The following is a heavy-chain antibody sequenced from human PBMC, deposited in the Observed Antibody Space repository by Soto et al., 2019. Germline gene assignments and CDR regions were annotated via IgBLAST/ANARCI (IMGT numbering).Heavy chain of an antibody. D-gene: IGHD2-21*02. V-gene: IGHV1-3*01. CDR1: GYTFTSYA. CDR3: ARSIVVVTALDY. Sequence: QVQLVQSGAEVKKSGASVTVSCKASGYTFTSYAMHWVRQAPGQRLEWMGWINAGNGNTKYSQKFQGRVTITRDTSASTAYMELSSLRSEDTAVYYCARSIVVVTALDYWGQGTLVTVSS. J-gene: IGHJ4*02. CDR2: INAGNGNT.